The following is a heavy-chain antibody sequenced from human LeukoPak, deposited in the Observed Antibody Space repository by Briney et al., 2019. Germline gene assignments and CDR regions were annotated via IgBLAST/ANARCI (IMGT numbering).Heavy chain of an antibody. CDR1: GGSISSYY. Sequence: PSETLSLTCTISGGSISSYYWSWIRQPAGKGLEWIGRIYTSGSTNYNPSLKSRVTMSVDTSKNQFSLKLSSVTAADTAVYYCAREGDGSGSYYTQTYYYYYYGMDVWGQGTTATVSS. D-gene: IGHD3-10*01. CDR2: IYTSGST. CDR3: AREGDGSGSYYTQTYYYYYYGMDV. J-gene: IGHJ6*02. V-gene: IGHV4-4*07.